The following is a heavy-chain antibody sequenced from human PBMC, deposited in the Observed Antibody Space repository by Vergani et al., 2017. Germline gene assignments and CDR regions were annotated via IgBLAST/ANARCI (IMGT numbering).Heavy chain of an antibody. D-gene: IGHD3-10*01. J-gene: IGHJ6*02. CDR2: IHHSGDT. V-gene: IGHV4-38-2*01. CDR1: DSSIMTNPY. CDR3: ARHRGSGGFFPSCYFYVMDV. Sequence: QVQLQESGPGLVKPSETLTLTCDVSDSSIMTNPYWGWFRQSPGKGLEWIGCIHHSGDTHYNSSLKSRVSISIVSSSKFSLSLTSVTAADTAIYYCARHRGSGGFFPSCYFYVMDVWGHGTTVTVSS.